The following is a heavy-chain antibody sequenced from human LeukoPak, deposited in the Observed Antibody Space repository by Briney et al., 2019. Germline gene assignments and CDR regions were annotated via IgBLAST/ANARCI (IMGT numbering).Heavy chain of an antibody. Sequence: SQTLSLTCTVSGGSISSGGYYWSWIRQHPGKGLEWIGYIYYSGSTYYNPSLKSRVTISVDTSKNQFSLKLSSVTAADTAVYYCARGAVSGYDPAPYYFDYWGQGTLVTVSS. D-gene: IGHD5-12*01. CDR3: ARGAVSGYDPAPYYFDY. CDR1: GGSISSGGYY. CDR2: IYYSGST. V-gene: IGHV4-31*03. J-gene: IGHJ4*02.